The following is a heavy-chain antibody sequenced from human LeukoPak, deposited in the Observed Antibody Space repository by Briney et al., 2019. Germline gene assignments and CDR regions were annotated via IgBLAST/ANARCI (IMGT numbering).Heavy chain of an antibody. D-gene: IGHD5-12*01. CDR2: INSDGSIT. Sequence: GGSLRLSCAASGFTFSSYWMHWVRQAPGKGLMWVSRINSDGSITNYADSVKGRFTISRDNAKNTLYLQMNSLRAEDTAVFYCARVRATFSPHFDNWGQGTLVTVSS. V-gene: IGHV3-74*01. CDR3: ARVRATFSPHFDN. CDR1: GFTFSSYW. J-gene: IGHJ4*02.